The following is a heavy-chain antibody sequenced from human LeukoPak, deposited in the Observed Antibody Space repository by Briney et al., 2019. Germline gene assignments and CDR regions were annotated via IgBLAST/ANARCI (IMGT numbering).Heavy chain of an antibody. J-gene: IGHJ4*02. CDR3: ARGHYYDSSGYYYTQPKRFDY. Sequence: NPSETLSLTCAVYGGSFSGYYWSWIRQPPGKGLEWIGEINHSGSTNYNPSLKSRVSISVDTSKNQISLKLSSVTAADTAVYYCARGHYYDSSGYYYTQPKRFDYWGQGTLVTVSS. V-gene: IGHV4-34*01. D-gene: IGHD3-22*01. CDR1: GGSFSGYY. CDR2: INHSGST.